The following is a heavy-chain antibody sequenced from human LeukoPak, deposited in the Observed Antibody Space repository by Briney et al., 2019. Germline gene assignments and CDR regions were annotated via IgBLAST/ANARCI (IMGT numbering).Heavy chain of an antibody. CDR2: IIAYNGNT. V-gene: IGHV1-18*01. J-gene: IGHJ3*02. D-gene: IGHD2-8*01. CDR3: ARVGYCTNGVCYDAFDI. Sequence: ASVKVSCKASGYTFTSYGISWVRQAPGQGVEWVGWIIAYNGNTNYAQKLQGRVTMTTDTSTSTAYMELRSLRSDDTAVYYCARVGYCTNGVCYDAFDIWGQGTMVTVSS. CDR1: GYTFTSYG.